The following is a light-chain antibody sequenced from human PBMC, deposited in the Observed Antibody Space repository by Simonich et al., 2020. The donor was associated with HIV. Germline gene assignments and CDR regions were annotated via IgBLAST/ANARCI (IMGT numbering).Light chain of an antibody. V-gene: IGKV4-1*01. CDR3: QQYYTTPPT. J-gene: IGKJ1*01. CDR2: WAS. Sequence: DIVMTQSPDSLAVSLGERATINCKSSRNILYNPNNKNYLAWYQQKPGQPPNLLIYWASTRESGVPDRFSASGSGTDFTLTISSLQAEDVAVYYCQQYYTTPPTFGQGTKVEIK. CDR1: RNILYNPNNKNY.